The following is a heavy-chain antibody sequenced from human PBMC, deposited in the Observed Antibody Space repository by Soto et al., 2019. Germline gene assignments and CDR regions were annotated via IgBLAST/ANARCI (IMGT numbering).Heavy chain of an antibody. J-gene: IGHJ6*02. V-gene: IGHV1-46*01. CDR2: IKPSGGST. CDR3: ARFMVRGSRGMDV. CDR1: GYTFTSYY. D-gene: IGHD3-10*01. Sequence: GASVKVSCQASGYTFTSYYMHWVRQAPGQGLEWMGIIKPSGGSTSYAQKFQGRVTMTRDTSTSTVYMELSSLRSEDTAVYYCARFMVRGSRGMDVWGQGTTVTVSS.